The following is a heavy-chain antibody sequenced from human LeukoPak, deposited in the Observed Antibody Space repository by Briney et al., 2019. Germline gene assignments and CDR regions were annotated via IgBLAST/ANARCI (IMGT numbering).Heavy chain of an antibody. V-gene: IGHV1-46*01. Sequence: ASVKVSYNPSGYTFTSYYMHWVRQAPGQGLEWMGIINPSGGSTSYAQKFQGRVTMTRDTSTSTVYMELSSLRSEDTAVYYCARAAPYGDYRFHWGEGTLVTVSS. CDR2: INPSGGST. CDR1: GYTFTSYY. D-gene: IGHD4-17*01. CDR3: ARAAPYGDYRFH. J-gene: IGHJ4*02.